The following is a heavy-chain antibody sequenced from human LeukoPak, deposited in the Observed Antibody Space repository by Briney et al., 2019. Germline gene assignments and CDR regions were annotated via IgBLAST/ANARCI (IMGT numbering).Heavy chain of an antibody. CDR1: RYTLTSDD. V-gene: IGHV1-8*01. J-gene: IGHJ4*02. CDR3: ARRRSGSPGPPCDH. D-gene: IGHD6-25*01. CDR2: KNPNRGNT. Sequence: ASVKVSCKASRYTLTSDDINWVRQATGQGLEWMGWKNPNRGNTHDAQKFQGRVNMTRKHSLGTAYMELSSLECEDTAVYYCARRRSGSPGPPCDHGGQGTLVTVSS.